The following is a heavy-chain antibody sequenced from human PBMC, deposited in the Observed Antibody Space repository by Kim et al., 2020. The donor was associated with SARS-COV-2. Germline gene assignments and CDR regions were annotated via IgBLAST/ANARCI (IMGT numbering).Heavy chain of an antibody. CDR2: INPNSGGT. Sequence: ASVKVSCKASGYTFTGYYMHWVRQAPGQGLEWMGWINPNSGGTNYAQKFQGRVTMTRDTSISTAYMELSRLRSDDTAVYYCARVRTTITIFGVPSEYYFDYWGQGTLVTVSS. CDR1: GYTFTGYY. CDR3: ARVRTTITIFGVPSEYYFDY. D-gene: IGHD3-3*01. V-gene: IGHV1-2*02. J-gene: IGHJ4*02.